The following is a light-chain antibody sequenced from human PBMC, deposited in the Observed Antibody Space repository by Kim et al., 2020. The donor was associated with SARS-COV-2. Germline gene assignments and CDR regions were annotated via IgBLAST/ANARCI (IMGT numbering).Light chain of an antibody. CDR1: SSDVGGYNY. CDR2: EVS. J-gene: IGLJ3*02. CDR3: SSYAGSNNLV. Sequence: GQSVTITCTGTSSDVGGYNYVAWYQQHPGKAPKLMIYEVSKRPSGGPDRFSGSKSGSTAALTVSGLQAEDEADYYCSSYAGSNNLVFGGGTQLTVL. V-gene: IGLV2-8*01.